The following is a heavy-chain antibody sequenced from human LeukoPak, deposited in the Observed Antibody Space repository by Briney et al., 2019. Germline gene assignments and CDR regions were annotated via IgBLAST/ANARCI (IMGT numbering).Heavy chain of an antibody. Sequence: GGSLRLSCAASGFTFSSYAMHWVRQAPGKGLEWVAVISYDGSNKNSTDSVKGRFTISRGNSKNTLYLQMNSLRREDTAVYYCARGRYDRSGYFFWGQGTLVTVSS. CDR1: GFTFSSYA. D-gene: IGHD3-22*01. J-gene: IGHJ4*02. CDR2: ISYDGSNK. CDR3: ARGRYDRSGYFF. V-gene: IGHV3-30-3*01.